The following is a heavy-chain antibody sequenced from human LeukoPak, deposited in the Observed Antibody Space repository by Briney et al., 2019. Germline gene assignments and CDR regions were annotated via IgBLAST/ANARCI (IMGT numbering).Heavy chain of an antibody. CDR2: IKEDGSEK. Sequence: GGSLRLSCAASGFTFSSYAMNWVRQAPGKGLEWVANIKEDGSEKNYVDSVKGRFTISRDNAKNSLYLQMNSLRAEDTAVHYCARGHYYDSSGYSGYWGQGTLVTVSS. D-gene: IGHD3-22*01. V-gene: IGHV3-7*01. J-gene: IGHJ4*02. CDR1: GFTFSSYA. CDR3: ARGHYYDSSGYSGY.